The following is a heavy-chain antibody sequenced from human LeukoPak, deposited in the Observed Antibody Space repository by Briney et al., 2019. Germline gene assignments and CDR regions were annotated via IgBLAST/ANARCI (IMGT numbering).Heavy chain of an antibody. D-gene: IGHD1-26*01. CDR1: GFTFSNAW. Sequence: GGSLRLSCAASGFTFSNAWMSSVRQAPGRGLEWVGRIKSKTDGGTTDYAAPVKGRFTISRDDSKNTLYLQMNSLKTEDTAVYYCTTDPFFHSGRDYWGQGTLVTVSS. CDR3: TTDPFFHSGRDY. J-gene: IGHJ4*02. V-gene: IGHV3-15*01. CDR2: IKSKTDGGTT.